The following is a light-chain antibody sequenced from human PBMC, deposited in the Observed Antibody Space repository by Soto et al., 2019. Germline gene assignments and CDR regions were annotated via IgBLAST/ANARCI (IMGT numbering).Light chain of an antibody. CDR3: QSYDSSLRNVI. V-gene: IGLV1-40*01. CDR2: GNN. J-gene: IGLJ2*01. Sequence: QSVLTQPPSVSGAPGQRVTISCTGSSSNIGAGFDVHWYQHLPGTAPKVLIYGNNNRPSGVPDRFSGSQSGTSASLAITGLQAEDEADYYCQSYDSSLRNVIFGGGTKLTVL. CDR1: SSNIGAGFD.